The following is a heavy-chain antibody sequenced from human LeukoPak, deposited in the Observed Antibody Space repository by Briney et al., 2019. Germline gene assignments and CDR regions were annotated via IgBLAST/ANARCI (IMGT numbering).Heavy chain of an antibody. CDR2: ISGSGGST. J-gene: IGHJ6*02. CDR3: ARHILEYYYYGMDV. CDR1: GFTFSSYA. D-gene: IGHD2-15*01. V-gene: IGHV3-23*01. Sequence: GGSLRLSCAASGFTFSSYAMSWVRQAPGKGLEWVSAISGSGGSTYYADSVKGRFTISRDNSKNTLYLQMNSLRAEDTAVYYCARHILEYYYYGMDVWAKGPRSPSP.